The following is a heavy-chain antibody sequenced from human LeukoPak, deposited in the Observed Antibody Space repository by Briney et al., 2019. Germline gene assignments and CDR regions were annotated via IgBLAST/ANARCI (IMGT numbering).Heavy chain of an antibody. Sequence: SVKVSCKASGGTFTSYAISWVRQAPGQGLEWMGRIIPILGIANYAQKFQGRVTITADKSTSTAYMALSSLRSEDTAVYYCARVGDRYCSSTSCPILNYYYYYGMYVWGQGTTVTVSS. CDR1: GGTFTSYA. CDR3: ARVGDRYCSSTSCPILNYYYYYGMYV. D-gene: IGHD2-2*01. V-gene: IGHV1-69*04. CDR2: IIPILGIA. J-gene: IGHJ6*02.